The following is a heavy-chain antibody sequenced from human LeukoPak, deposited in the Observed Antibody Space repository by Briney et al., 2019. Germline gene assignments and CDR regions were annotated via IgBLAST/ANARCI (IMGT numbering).Heavy chain of an antibody. CDR2: IKQDGSEK. CDR3: ARYYDFWSGYYNPIDY. J-gene: IGHJ4*02. CDR1: GFTFSSYW. D-gene: IGHD3-3*01. V-gene: IGHV3-7*01. Sequence: GGSLRLSCAASGFTFSSYWMSWVRQAPGKGLEWVANIKQDGSEKYYVDSVKGRFTISRDNAKNSLYLQMNSLRAEDTAVYYCARYYDFWSGYYNPIDYWGQGTLVTVSS.